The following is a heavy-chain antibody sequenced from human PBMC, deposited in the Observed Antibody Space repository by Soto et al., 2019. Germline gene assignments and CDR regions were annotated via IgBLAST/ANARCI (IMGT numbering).Heavy chain of an antibody. CDR3: ATGDDILTGSAFDI. D-gene: IGHD3-9*01. V-gene: IGHV1-24*01. J-gene: IGHJ3*02. CDR2: FDPEDGET. CDR1: GYTLTELS. Sequence: ASVKVSCKVSGYTLTELSMHWVRQAPGKGLEWMGGFDPEDGETIYAQKFQGRVTMTEDTSTDTAYMELSSLRSEDTAVYYCATGDDILTGSAFDIWGQGTMVTVSS.